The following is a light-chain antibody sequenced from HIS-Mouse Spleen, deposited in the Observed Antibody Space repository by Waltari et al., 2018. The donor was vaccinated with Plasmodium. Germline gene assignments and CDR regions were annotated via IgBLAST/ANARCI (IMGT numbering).Light chain of an antibody. V-gene: IGLV3-10*01. CDR1: ALPKKY. CDR3: YSTDSSGNHRV. CDR2: DDS. Sequence: SYELTQPPSVSVSPGHTARITCSGDALPKKYAYWYQQKSGQAPVLVTYDDSKRPSGIPERFSGSSSGTMATVTISGAQVEDEPDYYCYSTDSSGNHRVFGGGTKLTVL. J-gene: IGLJ3*02.